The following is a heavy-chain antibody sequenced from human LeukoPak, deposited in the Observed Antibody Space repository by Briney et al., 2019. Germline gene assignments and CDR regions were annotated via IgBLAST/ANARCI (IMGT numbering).Heavy chain of an antibody. CDR1: GFTFSDYY. D-gene: IGHD3-22*01. J-gene: IGHJ4*02. CDR3: ARDIRYYYDSSAEYYFDY. CDR2: ISSCGSTI. V-gene: IGHV3-11*01. Sequence: PGGSLRLSCAASGFTFSDYYMSWIRQAPGKGLEWVSYISSCGSTIYYADSVKGRFTISRDNAKNSLYLQMNSLRAEDTAVYYCARDIRYYYDSSAEYYFDYWGQGTLVTVSS.